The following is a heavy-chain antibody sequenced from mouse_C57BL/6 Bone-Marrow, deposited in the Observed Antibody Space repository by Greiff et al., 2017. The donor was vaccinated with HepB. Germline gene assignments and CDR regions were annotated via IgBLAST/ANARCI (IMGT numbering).Heavy chain of an antibody. D-gene: IGHD1-1*01. J-gene: IGHJ4*01. CDR3: AMGGSSSYAMDY. CDR2: IHPSDSDT. CDR1: GYTFTSYW. Sequence: QVQLKQPGAELVKPGASVKVSCKASGYTFTSYWMHWVKQRPGQGLEWIGRIHPSDSDTNYNQKFKGKATLTVDKSSSTAYMQLSSLTSEDSAVYYCAMGGSSSYAMDYWGQGTSVTVSS. V-gene: IGHV1-74*01.